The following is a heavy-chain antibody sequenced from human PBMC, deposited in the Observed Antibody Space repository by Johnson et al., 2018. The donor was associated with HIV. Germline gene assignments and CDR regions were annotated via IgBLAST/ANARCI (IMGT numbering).Heavy chain of an antibody. CDR3: ARDYYDLPWGYDAFDI. J-gene: IGHJ3*02. CDR1: GFTFSDYY. D-gene: IGHD3-22*01. CDR2: ISSSGSTI. V-gene: IGHV3-11*01. Sequence: QVLLVESGGGLVKPGGSLRLSCAASGFTFSDYYMSWIRQAPGKGLEWVSYISSSGSTIYYADSVKGRFTISRDNAKNSLYLQMDSLRAEDTAVYYCARDYYDLPWGYDAFDIWCQGTMVTVSS.